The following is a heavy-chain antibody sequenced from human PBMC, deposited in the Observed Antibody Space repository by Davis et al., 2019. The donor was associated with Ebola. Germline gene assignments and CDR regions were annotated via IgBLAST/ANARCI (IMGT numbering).Heavy chain of an antibody. Sequence: GGSLRLSCAASGISFSNYGMFCVSQAPGKVMEWVAVISPDGSDKNYADSWKGRVTISRDNAMNSLYLQMKSLRAEDTAVYYCARVKSPLLVPAAIEPGRQLVLYGMDVWGQGTTVTVSS. CDR3: ARVKSPLLVPAAIEPGRQLVLYGMDV. D-gene: IGHD2-2*02. CDR2: ISPDGSDK. V-gene: IGHV3-30*03. CDR1: GISFSNYG. J-gene: IGHJ6*02.